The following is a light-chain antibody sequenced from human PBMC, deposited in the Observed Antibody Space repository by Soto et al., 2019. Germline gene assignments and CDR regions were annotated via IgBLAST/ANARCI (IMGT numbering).Light chain of an antibody. CDR1: SSDVGAYIF. Sequence: QSALTQPPSASGSPGQSVTISCTGTSSDVGAYIFVSWYQQHPGKAPKLMVYDVNRRPPGVPDRFFGSKSGNTASLTVSGLQAEDEADYYCSSYAGRNNFYVFGTGTKLTVL. CDR2: DVN. V-gene: IGLV2-8*01. CDR3: SSYAGRNNFYV. J-gene: IGLJ1*01.